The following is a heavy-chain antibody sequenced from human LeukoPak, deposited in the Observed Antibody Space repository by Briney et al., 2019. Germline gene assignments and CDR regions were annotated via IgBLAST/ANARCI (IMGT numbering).Heavy chain of an antibody. CDR3: ARHREYDYVWGSYRGTKNWFDP. CDR2: IYHSGST. D-gene: IGHD3-16*02. J-gene: IGHJ5*02. CDR1: GYSISSGYY. Sequence: PSETLSLTCAVSGYSISSGYYWGWTRQPPGKGLEWIGSIYHSGSTYYNPSLKSRVTISVDTSKNQFSLKLSSVTAADTAVYYCARHREYDYVWGSYRGTKNWFDPWGQGTLVTVTS. V-gene: IGHV4-38-2*01.